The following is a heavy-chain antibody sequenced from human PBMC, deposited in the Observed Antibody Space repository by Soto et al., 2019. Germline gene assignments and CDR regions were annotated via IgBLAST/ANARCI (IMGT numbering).Heavy chain of an antibody. V-gene: IGHV3-48*03. CDR3: AKDLASYLSPAFDY. Sequence: GGSLRLSGAGGGFCFSRFEMNWVLQAPGKGLEWVSYISSSSDIIYYADSVKGRFAISRDNAKNSLFLQMNSLRPEDTAVYYRAKDLASYLSPAFDYWRLGTLVTVSS. CDR2: ISSSSDII. D-gene: IGHD1-26*01. CDR1: GFCFSRFE. J-gene: IGHJ4*02.